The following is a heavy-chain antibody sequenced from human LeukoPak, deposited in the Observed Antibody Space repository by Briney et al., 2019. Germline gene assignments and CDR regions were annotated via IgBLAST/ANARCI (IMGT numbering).Heavy chain of an antibody. Sequence: GGSLRLSCAASGCSCSTYWMRWVRQAPGKGLEWVANIKPDGSEKSYVDSVKGRFTISRDNAKNSLYLKRNSLRADDPAVYYCARNAFDSWGQGTMVTVSS. CDR1: GCSCSTYW. V-gene: IGHV3-7*03. J-gene: IGHJ3*01. CDR2: IKPDGSEK. CDR3: ARNAFDS.